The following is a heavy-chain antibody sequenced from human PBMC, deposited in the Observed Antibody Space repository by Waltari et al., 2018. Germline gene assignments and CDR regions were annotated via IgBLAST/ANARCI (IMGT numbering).Heavy chain of an antibody. D-gene: IGHD3-16*02. CDR2: INHSGST. V-gene: IGHV4-34*01. J-gene: IGHJ6*02. CDR3: ARGSYDYVWGSYRYSNYYYGMDV. Sequence: QVQLQQWGAGLLKPSETLSLTCAVYGGSFSGYYWSWIRQPPGKGLEWIGEINHSGSTNDNPSLKSRVTISVDTSKNQFSLKLSSGTAADTAVYYCARGSYDYVWGSYRYSNYYYGMDVWGQGTTVTVSS. CDR1: GGSFSGYY.